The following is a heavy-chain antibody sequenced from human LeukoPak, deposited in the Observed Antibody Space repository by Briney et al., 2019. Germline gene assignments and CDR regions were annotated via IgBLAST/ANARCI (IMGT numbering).Heavy chain of an antibody. CDR2: INHSGST. CDR1: GGSFSGYY. J-gene: IGHJ4*02. CDR3: ARDQGSIILGYFDY. V-gene: IGHV4-34*01. D-gene: IGHD1-14*01. Sequence: SETLSLTCAVYGGSFSGYYWSWIRQPPGKGLEWIGEINHSGSTNYNPSLKSRVTISVDTSKSQFSLKLSSVTAADTAVYYCARDQGSIILGYFDYWGQGTLVTVSS.